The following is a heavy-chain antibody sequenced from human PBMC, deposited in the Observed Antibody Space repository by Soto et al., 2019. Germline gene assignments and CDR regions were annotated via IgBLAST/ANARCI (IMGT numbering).Heavy chain of an antibody. CDR3: VRGEVTGVNRGVGTGWFDV. Sequence: QVQLQESGPRLVKPSETLSLPCHVSGASVLSGSSGFWGWVRPPPGKGLEWIGYIFKGGNTNYNPAIERRVTISSDTSKNQLILKLASVTAADTAVYYWVRGEVTGVNRGVGTGWFDVWGQGALVTVSS. J-gene: IGHJ5*02. CDR2: IFKGGNT. V-gene: IGHV4-61*01. D-gene: IGHD3-10*01. CDR1: GASVLSGSSGF.